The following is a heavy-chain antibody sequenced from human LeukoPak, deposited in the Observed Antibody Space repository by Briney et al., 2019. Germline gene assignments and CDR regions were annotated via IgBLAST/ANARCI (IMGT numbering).Heavy chain of an antibody. V-gene: IGHV4-39*01. Sequence: SETLSLTCTVSGGSISSSSYYWGWIRQPPGKGLEWNGRIYYSGSTYYNPSLKSRVTISVDTSKNQFSLKLSSVTAADAAVYYCARPGLDGDPDAFDIWGQGTRVTVSS. J-gene: IGHJ3*02. D-gene: IGHD4-17*01. CDR2: IYYSGST. CDR3: ARPGLDGDPDAFDI. CDR1: GGSISSSSYY.